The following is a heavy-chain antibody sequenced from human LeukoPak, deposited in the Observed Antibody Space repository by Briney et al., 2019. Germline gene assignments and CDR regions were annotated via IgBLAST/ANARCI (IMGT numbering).Heavy chain of an antibody. CDR3: ARGRSRRDGYNYYFDY. CDR2: IYYSGST. D-gene: IGHD5-24*01. J-gene: IGHJ4*02. Sequence: PSETLSLXCTVSGGSISSYYWSWIRQPPGKGLEWIGYIYYSGSTNYNPSLKSRVTISVDTSKNQFSLKLSSVTAADTAVYYCARGRSRRDGYNYYFDYWGQGTLVTVSS. CDR1: GGSISSYY. V-gene: IGHV4-59*01.